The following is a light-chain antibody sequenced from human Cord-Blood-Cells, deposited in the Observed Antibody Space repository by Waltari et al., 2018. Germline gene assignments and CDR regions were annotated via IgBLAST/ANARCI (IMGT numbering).Light chain of an antibody. J-gene: IGLJ2*01. CDR1: SLRSYY. CDR3: NSRDSSGNHVV. V-gene: IGLV3-19*01. Sequence: SSELTQDPAVSVALGQTVRITCQGDSLRSYYASWYQQKPGQAPVLVIYGKNNRHSGIPDRFSGSSSGNTASLTITGAQAGDEADYYCNSRDSSGNHVVFGGGTKLTVL. CDR2: GKN.